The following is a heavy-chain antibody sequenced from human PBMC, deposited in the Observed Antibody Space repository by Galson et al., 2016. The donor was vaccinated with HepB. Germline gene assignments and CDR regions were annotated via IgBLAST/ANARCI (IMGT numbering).Heavy chain of an antibody. Sequence: SLRLSCAASGFTFDDYTIHWKRHAPGKGLEWFSGIIWNSGSIAYADSVRGRFTVTSDNPKNSLFLQMNSLRTEDTALYYCAKGPVGTSLTGNWFDPWGQGTLVTVSS. D-gene: IGHD4/OR15-4a*01. V-gene: IGHV3-9*01. J-gene: IGHJ5*02. CDR3: AKGPVGTSLTGNWFDP. CDR1: GFTFDDYT. CDR2: IIWNSGSI.